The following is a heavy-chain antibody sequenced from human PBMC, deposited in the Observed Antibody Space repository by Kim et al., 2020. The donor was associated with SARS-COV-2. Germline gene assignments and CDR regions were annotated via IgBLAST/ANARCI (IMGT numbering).Heavy chain of an antibody. J-gene: IGHJ6*02. CDR2: INHSGST. CDR3: ARGRGYNYHYCYYGMDV. V-gene: IGHV4-34*01. CDR1: GGSFSGYY. D-gene: IGHD5-18*01. Sequence: SETLSLTCAVYGGSFSGYYWSWIRQPPGKGLEWIGEINHSGSTNYNPSLKSRVTISADTSKNQFSLKLSSVNAADTAVYYCARGRGYNYHYCYYGMDVWGQGTTVTVSS.